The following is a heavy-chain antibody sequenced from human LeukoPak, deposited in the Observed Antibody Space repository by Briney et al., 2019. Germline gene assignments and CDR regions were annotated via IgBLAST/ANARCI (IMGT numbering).Heavy chain of an antibody. V-gene: IGHV4-34*01. CDR2: IDHSGST. CDR1: GGSFSGYY. J-gene: IGHJ4*02. Sequence: SETLSLTCAVYGGSFSGYYWSWIRQPPGKGLEWIGEIDHSGSTNYNPSLKSRVTISVDTSKNQFSLKLSSVTAADTAVYYCARDYDSSLSHWGQGTLVTVSS. D-gene: IGHD3-22*01. CDR3: ARDYDSSLSH.